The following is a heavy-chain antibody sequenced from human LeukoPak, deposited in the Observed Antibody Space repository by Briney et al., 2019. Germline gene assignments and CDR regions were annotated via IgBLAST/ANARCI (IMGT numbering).Heavy chain of an antibody. CDR3: ARMAYYYDSSGYHSP. Sequence: SETLSLTCTVSGGSISSYYWSWIRQPPGKGLEWIGYIYYSGSTNYNPSLKSRVTISVDTSKNQFSLKLSSVTAADTAVYYCARMAYYYDSSGYHSPWGQGTLVTVSS. J-gene: IGHJ5*02. CDR2: IYYSGST. D-gene: IGHD3-22*01. V-gene: IGHV4-59*01. CDR1: GGSISSYY.